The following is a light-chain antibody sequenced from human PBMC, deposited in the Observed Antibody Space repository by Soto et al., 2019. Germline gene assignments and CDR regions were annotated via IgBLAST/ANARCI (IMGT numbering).Light chain of an antibody. CDR2: GAS. J-gene: IGKJ4*01. V-gene: IGKV1-9*01. Sequence: DIQLTQSPSFLSASVGDRIAITCRASQAISSSLAWYQQKPGKAPKLLIYGASTLQSGVPSRFSGSGSGTEFTLTVSTLQLEDFATYYYQQLNSYPLTFGGGTKVEIK. CDR3: QQLNSYPLT. CDR1: QAISSS.